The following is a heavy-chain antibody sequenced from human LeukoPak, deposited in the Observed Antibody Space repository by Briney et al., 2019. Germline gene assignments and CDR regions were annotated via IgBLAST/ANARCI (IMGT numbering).Heavy chain of an antibody. CDR2: ISSSSSYI. CDR1: GFTFSSYS. D-gene: IGHD3-10*01. J-gene: IGHJ4*02. CDR3: AKFGSVVIITEFDY. Sequence: GGSLRLSCAASGFTFSSYSMTWVRQAPGKGLEWVSSISSSSSYIYYADSVKGRFTISRDNSKNTLYLQMNSLRAEDTAVYYCAKFGSVVIITEFDYWGQGTLVTVSS. V-gene: IGHV3-21*04.